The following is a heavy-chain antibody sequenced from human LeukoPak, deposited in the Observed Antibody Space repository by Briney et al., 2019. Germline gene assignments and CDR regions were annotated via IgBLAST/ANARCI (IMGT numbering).Heavy chain of an antibody. CDR3: ARDASVLRYFDGFNRFDP. V-gene: IGHV4-39*07. D-gene: IGHD3-9*01. CDR2: IYYSGST. J-gene: IGHJ5*02. CDR1: GGSISSSSYY. Sequence: PSETLSLTCTVSGGSISSSSYYWGWIRQPPGKGLEWIGSIYYSGSTYYNPSLKSRVTISVDTSKNQFSLKLSSVTAADTAVYYCARDASVLRYFDGFNRFDPWGQGTLVTVSS.